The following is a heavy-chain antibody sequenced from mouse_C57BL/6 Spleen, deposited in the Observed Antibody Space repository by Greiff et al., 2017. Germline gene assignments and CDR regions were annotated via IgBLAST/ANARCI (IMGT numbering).Heavy chain of an antibody. J-gene: IGHJ2*01. D-gene: IGHD2-2*01. V-gene: IGHV14-2*01. Sequence: VQLKESGAELVKPGASVKLSCTASGFNIKDYYMHWVKQRTEQGLEWIGRIDPEDGETKYAPKFQGKAYLQLSSLTSEDTAVYYCARRGGYDVDNFDYWGQGTTLTVSS. CDR3: ARRGGYDVDNFDY. CDR1: GFNIKDYY. CDR2: IDPEDGET.